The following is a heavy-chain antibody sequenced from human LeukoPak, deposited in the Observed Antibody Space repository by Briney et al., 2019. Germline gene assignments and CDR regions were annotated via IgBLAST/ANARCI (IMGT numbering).Heavy chain of an antibody. V-gene: IGHV3-30*18. D-gene: IGHD2-8*01. CDR3: AKRWYYFDY. Sequence: GGSLRLSCAASGFTFSSYGMHWVRQAPGKGLEWVAVISYDGSNKYCADSVKGRFTISRGNSKNTLYLQMNSLRAEDTAVYYCAKRWYYFDYWGQGTLVTVSS. CDR1: GFTFSSYG. J-gene: IGHJ4*02. CDR2: ISYDGSNK.